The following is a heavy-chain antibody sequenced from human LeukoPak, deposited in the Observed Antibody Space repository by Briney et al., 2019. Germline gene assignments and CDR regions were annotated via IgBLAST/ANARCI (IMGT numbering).Heavy chain of an antibody. CDR2: FDPEDGET. D-gene: IGHD6-13*01. V-gene: IGHV1-24*01. J-gene: IGHJ6*02. Sequence: ASVKVSCKVSGYTLTELSMHWVRQAPGKGLEWMGGFDPEDGETIYAQKFQGRVTMTRNTSISTAYMELSSLRSEDTAVYYCAREGLIAAAGTGGMDVWGQGTTVTVSS. CDR1: GYTLTELS. CDR3: AREGLIAAAGTGGMDV.